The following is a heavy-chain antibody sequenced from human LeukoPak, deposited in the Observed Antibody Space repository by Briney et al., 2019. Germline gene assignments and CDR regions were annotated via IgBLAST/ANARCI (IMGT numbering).Heavy chain of an antibody. CDR1: GYTFTSYY. J-gene: IGHJ6*02. CDR2: LNPSGGST. CDR3: ARPFDSSGYYYGMGV. D-gene: IGHD3-22*01. Sequence: ASVKVSCKASGYTFTSYYMHWVRQAPGQGLEWMGILNPSGGSTSYAQKFQGSVTITADESTSTAYMELSSLRSEDTAVYYCARPFDSSGYYYGMGVWGQGTTVTVSS. V-gene: IGHV1-46*01.